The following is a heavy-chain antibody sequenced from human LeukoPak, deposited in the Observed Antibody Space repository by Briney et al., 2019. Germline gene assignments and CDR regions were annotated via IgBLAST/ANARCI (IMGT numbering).Heavy chain of an antibody. D-gene: IGHD2-15*01. V-gene: IGHV4-34*01. CDR3: ARGNEGYGLFLNNYYGMDV. CDR2: INHSGST. CDR1: GGSFSGYY. J-gene: IGHJ6*04. Sequence: SETLSLTCAVYGGSFSGYYWSWIRQPPGKGLEWIGEINHSGSTNYNPSLKSRVTISVDTSKNQFSLKLSSVTAADTAVYYCARGNEGYGLFLNNYYGMDVWGKGTTVTVSS.